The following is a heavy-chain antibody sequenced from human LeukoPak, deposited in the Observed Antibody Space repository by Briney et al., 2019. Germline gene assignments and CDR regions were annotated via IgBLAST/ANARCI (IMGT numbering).Heavy chain of an antibody. CDR1: GGSISSYY. D-gene: IGHD2-15*01. J-gene: IGHJ4*02. CDR2: IYYSGNT. CDR3: ARRIDY. Sequence: SETLSLTCTVSGGSISSYYWSWIRQPPGKGLEWIGYIYYSGNTYYNPSLKSRVTISVDTSKNQFSLKLSTVTAADTAVYYCARRIDYWGQGTLVTVSS. V-gene: IGHV4-59*08.